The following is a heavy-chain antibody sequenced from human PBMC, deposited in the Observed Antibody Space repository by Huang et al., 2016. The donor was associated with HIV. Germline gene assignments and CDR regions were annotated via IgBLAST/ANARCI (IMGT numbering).Heavy chain of an antibody. D-gene: IGHD3-22*01. CDR2: INAGNGNA. V-gene: IGHV1-3*01. J-gene: IGHJ4*02. CDR1: GYSFTSHG. Sequence: QVQLVQSGAEVKKPGASVKVSCKASGYSFTSHGMHWVRQAPGQRLDWMGWINAGNGNAEYSRKVQGRLTITRDTSASIAFMELSSLISEDTAVYYCARVGYYYDSSGYPHPDYFDYWGQGTLVTVSS. CDR3: ARVGYYYDSSGYPHPDYFDY.